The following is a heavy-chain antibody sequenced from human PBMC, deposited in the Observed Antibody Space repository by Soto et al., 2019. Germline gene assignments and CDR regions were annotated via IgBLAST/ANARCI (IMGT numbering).Heavy chain of an antibody. V-gene: IGHV1-2*02. J-gene: IGHJ4*02. CDR1: GYTFTGYY. CDR3: AGHSGYDYVFDY. Sequence: GASVKVSCKASGYTFTGYYIHWVRQAPGQGLEWMGWINPNNGDTNYAQKFQGRVSMTRDTSTSTAYMELSSLRFDDTAVYYCAGHSGYDYVFDYWGQGTLVTVSS. D-gene: IGHD5-12*01. CDR2: INPNNGDT.